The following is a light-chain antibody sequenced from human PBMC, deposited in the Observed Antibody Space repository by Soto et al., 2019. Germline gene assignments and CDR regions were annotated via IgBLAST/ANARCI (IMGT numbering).Light chain of an antibody. CDR3: QQFNSYPPALT. CDR1: QGISSA. CDR2: DAS. V-gene: IGKV1-13*02. J-gene: IGKJ4*01. Sequence: AIQLTQSPSSLSASVGDRVTITCRASQGISSALAWYQQKPGKAPKLLIYDASSLESGVPSRFSGSGSGTDFTLTISSLLPEDFATYYCQQFNSYPPALTFGGGTKVEIK.